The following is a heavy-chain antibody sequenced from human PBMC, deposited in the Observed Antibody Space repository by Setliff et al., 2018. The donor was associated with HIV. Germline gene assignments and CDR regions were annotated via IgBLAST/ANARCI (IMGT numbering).Heavy chain of an antibody. Sequence: PGGSLRLSCAVSGFTFEDYGMSWVRQAPGKGLEWVSVIYSGGSTYYADSVKGRFTISRDNSKNTLYLQMNSLRAEDTAVYYCAKDPRAAVATICDYWGQGTLVTVSS. CDR3: AKDPRAAVATICDY. CDR1: GFTFEDYG. J-gene: IGHJ4*02. V-gene: IGHV3-23*03. D-gene: IGHD5-12*01. CDR2: IYSGGST.